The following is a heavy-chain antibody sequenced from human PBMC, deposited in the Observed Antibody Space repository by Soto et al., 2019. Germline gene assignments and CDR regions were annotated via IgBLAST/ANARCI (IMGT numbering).Heavy chain of an antibody. CDR3: AKNQGGDQDDAFDI. CDR2: ISSSGSTI. Sequence: GGSLRLSCAASGFTFSDYYMSWIRQAPGKGLEWVSYISSSGSTIYYADSVKGRFTISRDNAKNSLYLQMNSLRAEDTAVYYCAKNQGGDQDDAFDIWGQGTMVTVSS. D-gene: IGHD2-21*02. J-gene: IGHJ3*02. V-gene: IGHV3-11*01. CDR1: GFTFSDYY.